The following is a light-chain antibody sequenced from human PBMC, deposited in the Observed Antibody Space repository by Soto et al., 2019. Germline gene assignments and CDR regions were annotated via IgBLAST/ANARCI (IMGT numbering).Light chain of an antibody. Sequence: EIVLTQSPGTLSLSPGERVTLPCRASQSVSSNYLAWHRQKPGQAPRLLIYNASSRATGIPDRFSGSGSGTDFTLTISRLEPEDFAVYYCQQYVSTPLTFGGGTKVEIK. J-gene: IGKJ4*01. CDR2: NAS. V-gene: IGKV3-20*01. CDR1: QSVSSNY. CDR3: QQYVSTPLT.